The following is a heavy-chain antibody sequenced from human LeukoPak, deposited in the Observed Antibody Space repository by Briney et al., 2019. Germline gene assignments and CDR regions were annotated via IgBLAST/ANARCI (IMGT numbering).Heavy chain of an antibody. CDR1: GGSISSHY. CDR3: AGIVGAAVDY. V-gene: IGHV4-59*11. CDR2: IYYSGST. J-gene: IGHJ4*02. Sequence: SETLSLTCTVSGGSISSHYWSWIRQPPGEGLEWIGYIYYSGSTNYNPSLKSRVTISVDTSKNQFSLKLSSVTAADTAVYYCAGIVGAAVDYWGQGTLVTVSS. D-gene: IGHD1-26*01.